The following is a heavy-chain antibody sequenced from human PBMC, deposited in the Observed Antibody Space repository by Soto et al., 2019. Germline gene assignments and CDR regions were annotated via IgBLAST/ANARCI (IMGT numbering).Heavy chain of an antibody. CDR1: GGSVSNSNYY. CDR2: VYYRGRS. V-gene: IGHV4-39*01. D-gene: IGHD2-8*01. CDR3: VSQRTSVLTQAYFDY. J-gene: IGHJ4*02. Sequence: SETLSLTCTVSGGSVSNSNYYWGWIRQSPGKGLEWIGSVYYRGRSYSKSSVKSRVTISVDTSKNQFSLNLDSVTASDTAVYFCVSQRTSVLTQAYFDYWGPGALVTVSS.